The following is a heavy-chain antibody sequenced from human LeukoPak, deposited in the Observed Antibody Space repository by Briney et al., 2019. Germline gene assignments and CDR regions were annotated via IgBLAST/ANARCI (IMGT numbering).Heavy chain of an antibody. CDR2: IKQDGSEK. CDR1: GFPFNTFW. CDR3: ARRRVRGDFDY. J-gene: IGHJ4*02. Sequence: GGSLRLSCAASGFPFNTFWMSWVRQAPGKGLEWVANIKQDGSEKYYVDSVKGRFTISRDNAKNSLYLQMNSLRAEDTAVYYCARRRVRGDFDYWGQGTLVTVSS. D-gene: IGHD3-10*01. V-gene: IGHV3-7*01.